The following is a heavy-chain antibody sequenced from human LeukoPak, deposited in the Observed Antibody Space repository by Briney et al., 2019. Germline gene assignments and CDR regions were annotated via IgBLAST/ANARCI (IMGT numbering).Heavy chain of an antibody. J-gene: IGHJ4*02. CDR3: AKYRDYYFEY. V-gene: IGHV3-23*01. Sequence: GESLRLSCAAPGFTFSSYSMGWVRQAPGEGLEWVSSITGSGGRIYYADSLKGRFTISRDNSKNTVYLQMNSLRAEDTAVYYCAKYRDYYFEYWGQGTLVTVSS. CDR2: ITGSGGRI. CDR1: GFTFSSYS. D-gene: IGHD3-16*02.